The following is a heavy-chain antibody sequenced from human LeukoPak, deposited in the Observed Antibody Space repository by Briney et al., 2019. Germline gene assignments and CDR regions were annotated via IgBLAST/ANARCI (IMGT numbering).Heavy chain of an antibody. CDR2: INPSGGSS. CDR3: ARAMRYYYYMDV. Sequence: ASVKVSCKASGYTFTSYYMHWVRQAPGQGLEWMGIINPSGGSSTYAQKFQGRVTMTRDMSTSTVYMELSSLRSEDTAVYYCARAMRYYYYMDVWAKGTTVTVSS. CDR1: GYTFTSYY. J-gene: IGHJ6*03. V-gene: IGHV1-46*01.